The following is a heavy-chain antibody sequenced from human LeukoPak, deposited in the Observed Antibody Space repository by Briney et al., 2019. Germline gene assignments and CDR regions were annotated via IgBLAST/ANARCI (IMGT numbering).Heavy chain of an antibody. CDR3: AKDTHFYGQGAFDI. Sequence: GGSLGLSCAASGFTFDDYAMHWVRQAPGKGLEWVAHISWNGGGLGYADSVEGRFTISRDNAKNSLYLQMDSLRTEDTALYFCAKDTHFYGQGAFDIWGQGTVVTVSS. V-gene: IGHV3-9*01. CDR2: ISWNGGGL. D-gene: IGHD3-10*01. J-gene: IGHJ3*02. CDR1: GFTFDDYA.